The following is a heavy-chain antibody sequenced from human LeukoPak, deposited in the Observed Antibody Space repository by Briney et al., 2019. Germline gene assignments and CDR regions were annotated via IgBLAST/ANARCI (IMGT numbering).Heavy chain of an antibody. CDR3: AYTRLRLGSYFDY. CDR1: GYTFTGYY. J-gene: IGHJ4*02. CDR2: INPNSGGT. D-gene: IGHD5-12*01. Sequence: GASVKVSCKASGYTFTGYYMHWVRRAPGQGLEWMGWINPNSGGTNYAQKFQGRVTMTRDTSISTAYMELSRLRSDDTAVYYCAYTRLRLGSYFDYWGQGTLVTVSS. V-gene: IGHV1-2*02.